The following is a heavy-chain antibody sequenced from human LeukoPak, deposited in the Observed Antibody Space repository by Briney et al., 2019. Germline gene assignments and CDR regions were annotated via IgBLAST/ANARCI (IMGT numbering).Heavy chain of an antibody. Sequence: ASVKVSCEASGYTFTSYGISWVRQAPGQGLEWMGWISGYNGNTNYAQNLQGRVTMTTDTSTSTAYMELRSLRSDDTAVYCCARGLGVVTAQSEQPKPRYFDLWGRGTQVTVSS. D-gene: IGHD2-21*02. J-gene: IGHJ2*01. V-gene: IGHV1-18*01. CDR3: ARGLGVVTAQSEQPKPRYFDL. CDR1: GYTFTSYG. CDR2: ISGYNGNT.